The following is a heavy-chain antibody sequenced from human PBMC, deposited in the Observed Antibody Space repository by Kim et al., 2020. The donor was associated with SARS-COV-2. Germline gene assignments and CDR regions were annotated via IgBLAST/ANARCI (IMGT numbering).Heavy chain of an antibody. D-gene: IGHD2-2*02. CDR3: ARGVTIVVVPAAIRHCSGGSCYGRSYYFDY. CDR1: GGSFSGYY. V-gene: IGHV4-34*01. CDR2: INHSGST. Sequence: SETLSLTCAVYGGSFSGYYWSWIRQPPGKGLEWIGEINHSGSTNYNPSLKSRVTISVDTSKNQFSLKLSSVTAADTAVYYCARGVTIVVVPAAIRHCSGGSCYGRSYYFDYWGQGTLVTVSS. J-gene: IGHJ4*02.